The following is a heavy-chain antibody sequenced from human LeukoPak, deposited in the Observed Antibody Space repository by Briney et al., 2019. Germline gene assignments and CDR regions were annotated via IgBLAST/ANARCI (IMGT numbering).Heavy chain of an antibody. CDR3: ARGQYSGVYYYYYMDV. Sequence: SETLSLTCAVYGGSFSGYYWSWIRQPPGKGLEWIGEINHSGSTNYNPSLKSRVTISVDTSKNQFSLKLSSVTAADTAVYYCARGQYSGVYYYYYMDVWGKGTTVTVSS. CDR1: GGSFSGYY. CDR2: INHSGST. J-gene: IGHJ6*03. V-gene: IGHV4-34*01. D-gene: IGHD3-10*01.